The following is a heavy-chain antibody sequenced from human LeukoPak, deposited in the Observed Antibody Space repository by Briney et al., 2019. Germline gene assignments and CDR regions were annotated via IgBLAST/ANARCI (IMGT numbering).Heavy chain of an antibody. CDR1: GFTFDDYG. J-gene: IGHJ5*02. Sequence: GGSLRLSCAASGFTFDDYGMNWVRQAPGKGLEWVSGINWNAGSTGYADSVKGRFTISRDNAKNSLYLQMNSLRAEDTAVYYCARGINSGFLNNWFDPWGQGTLVTVSS. CDR3: ARGINSGFLNNWFDP. V-gene: IGHV3-20*04. CDR2: INWNAGST. D-gene: IGHD5-12*01.